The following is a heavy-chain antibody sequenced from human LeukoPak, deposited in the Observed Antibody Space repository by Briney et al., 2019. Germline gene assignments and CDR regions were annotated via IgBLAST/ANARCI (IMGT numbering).Heavy chain of an antibody. V-gene: IGHV3-7*01. Sequence: GGSLRLSCAASGFTFSTYWMSWVRQAPGKGLEWVANIRQDGREKYYVDSVKGRFTISRDNAKNSLYLQMDSLRAEDTAVYYCASRGGDDYWGQGTLVTVSS. CDR2: IRQDGREK. J-gene: IGHJ4*02. CDR1: GFTFSTYW. CDR3: ASRGGDDY. D-gene: IGHD3-16*01.